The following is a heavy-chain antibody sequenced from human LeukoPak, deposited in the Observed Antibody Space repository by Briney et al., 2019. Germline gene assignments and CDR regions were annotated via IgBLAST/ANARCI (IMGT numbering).Heavy chain of an antibody. D-gene: IGHD3-10*02. Sequence: GGSLRLSCAASGFTFSSYWMHWFRQGPGKGLVWVSRITSDGRTTIYADSVKGRFSISRDNSKNTLYLQMNSLRAEDTAVYYCARDRYYVPDYWGQGTLVTVSS. CDR2: ITSDGRTT. CDR3: ARDRYYVPDY. J-gene: IGHJ4*02. CDR1: GFTFSSYW. V-gene: IGHV3-74*01.